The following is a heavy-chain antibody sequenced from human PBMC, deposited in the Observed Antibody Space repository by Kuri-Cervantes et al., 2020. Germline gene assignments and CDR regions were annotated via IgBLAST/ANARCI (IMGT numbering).Heavy chain of an antibody. V-gene: IGHV4-34*01. J-gene: IGHJ2*01. CDR1: GGSFRGYY. Sequence: SETLSLTCAVYGGSFRGYYWSWIRQPPGKGLEWIEEINHSGRTNYNPSLKSRVTISIDTSKNQFSLKLSSVTAADTAVYYCARGIEVYYYDSSGYYYPLYWYFDLWGRGTLVTVSS. D-gene: IGHD3-22*01. CDR3: ARGIEVYYYDSSGYYYPLYWYFDL. CDR2: INHSGRT.